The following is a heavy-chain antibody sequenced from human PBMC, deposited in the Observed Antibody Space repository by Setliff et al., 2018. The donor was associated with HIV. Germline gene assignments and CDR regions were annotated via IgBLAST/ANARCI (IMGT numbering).Heavy chain of an antibody. CDR3: ARRVGISIGGNRGDFDC. V-gene: IGHV4-4*09. CDR1: GGSMSPYY. J-gene: IGHJ4*02. D-gene: IGHD6-13*01. CDR2: IFSSGST. Sequence: SETLSLTCTLSGGSMSPYYWSWIRQPPGKGLEWIGYIFSSGSTNYNPSLKSRVTISVDTAKNQFSLRLSSVTAADTAMYYCARRVGISIGGNRGDFDCWGQETLVAVSS.